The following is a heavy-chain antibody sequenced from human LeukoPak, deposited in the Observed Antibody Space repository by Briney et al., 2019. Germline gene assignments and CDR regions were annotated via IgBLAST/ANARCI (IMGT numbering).Heavy chain of an antibody. J-gene: IGHJ4*02. Sequence: PGGSLRLACAASGFTFSSYAMSWVRQAPGKGLEWVSAISGSGGTTYYADSVKGRFTISRDNSKNTLYLQMSSLRAEDSAVYYCAKDPEYSSGWYLDYWGQGTLVTVSS. CDR1: GFTFSSYA. CDR2: ISGSGGTT. V-gene: IGHV3-23*01. CDR3: AKDPEYSSGWYLDY. D-gene: IGHD6-19*01.